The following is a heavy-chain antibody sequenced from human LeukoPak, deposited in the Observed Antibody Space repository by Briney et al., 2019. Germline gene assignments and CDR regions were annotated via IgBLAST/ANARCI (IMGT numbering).Heavy chain of an antibody. D-gene: IGHD2-2*01. V-gene: IGHV3-48*03. CDR1: GFTFSSYE. J-gene: IGHJ4*02. CDR2: INGRGSTI. Sequence: GGSLRLSCAASGFTFSSYETNWVRQAPGKGQEWLSNINGRGSTIYYADSVKGRFTISRDNAKNSLYLQMNSLRVEDTAVYSCARVPDTAMMGVDYWGQGTLVTVSS. CDR3: ARVPDTAMMGVDY.